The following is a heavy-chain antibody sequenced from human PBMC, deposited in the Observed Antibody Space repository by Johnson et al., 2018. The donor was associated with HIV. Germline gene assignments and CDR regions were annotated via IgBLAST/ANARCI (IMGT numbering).Heavy chain of an antibody. CDR3: AIRYFDWLDAFDI. Sequence: VQLVESGGGLVQPGRSLRLSCAVSGFTFNDYGMHWVRQAPGKGLEWVSGINWNSGSIGYADSVKGRFTISRDNAKNSLYLQMNSLRAEDTALYYCAIRYFDWLDAFDIWGQGTMVTVSS. J-gene: IGHJ3*02. V-gene: IGHV3-9*01. CDR1: GFTFNDYG. D-gene: IGHD3-9*01. CDR2: INWNSGSI.